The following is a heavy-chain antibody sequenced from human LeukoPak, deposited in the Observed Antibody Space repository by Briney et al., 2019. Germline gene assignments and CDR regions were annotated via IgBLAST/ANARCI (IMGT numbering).Heavy chain of an antibody. CDR2: INQDGSKK. D-gene: IGHD2-21*02. CDR3: AKWGPHCVGDYCPALDS. Sequence: GGSLRLSCVASRFTFSNYWMSWIRQAPGKGLEWVANINQDGSKKPYADSMKGRFTISRDNAKESLYLQLNSLRADDTAVYYCAKWGPHCVGDYCPALDSWGQGTLVTVSS. CDR1: RFTFSNYW. J-gene: IGHJ4*02. V-gene: IGHV3-7*01.